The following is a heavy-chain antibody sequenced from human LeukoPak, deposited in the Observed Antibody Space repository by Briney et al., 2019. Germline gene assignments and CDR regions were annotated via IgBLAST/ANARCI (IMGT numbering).Heavy chain of an antibody. J-gene: IGHJ4*02. V-gene: IGHV4-38-2*02. CDR3: ARRGSITGWSFDY. CDR2: IFRNGNT. Sequence: PSETLSLTCTVSGHSIGAGFVWGWIRQSPGKGLEWLGNIFRNGNTYYNPSLNGRVTMSPDTSRNQFSLTLTSVTAADTAVYFCARRGSITGWSFDYWGLGSLVTVSS. D-gene: IGHD1-14*01. CDR1: GHSIGAGFV.